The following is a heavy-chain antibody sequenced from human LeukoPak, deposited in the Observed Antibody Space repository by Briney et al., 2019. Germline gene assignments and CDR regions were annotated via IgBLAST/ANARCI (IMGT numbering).Heavy chain of an antibody. CDR1: EFTFSDYY. V-gene: IGHV3-11*04. CDR3: ARDLSGVTGYTYGRGIDY. Sequence: PGGSLRLSCAASEFTFSDYYMSWIRQAPGKGVEWISYISSRGTPIHYADSVKGRFTISWDNANNSLYLHMNSLRAEDTAVYYCARDLSGVTGYTYGRGIDYWGQGTLVTVSS. CDR2: ISSRGTPI. D-gene: IGHD5-18*01. J-gene: IGHJ4*02.